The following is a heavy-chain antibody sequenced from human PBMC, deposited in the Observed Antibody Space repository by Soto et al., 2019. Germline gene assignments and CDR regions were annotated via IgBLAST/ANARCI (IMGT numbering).Heavy chain of an antibody. Sequence: PGGSLRLSCAVFGFPFDDYGMSWVRQAPGKGLEWVGRIKRKTDDGTTDYAAPVKGRFTISRDNSKNTLYLQMNSLRAEDTAVYYCSKAPGTSRLPYYFDYWGQGALVTVS. D-gene: IGHD5-12*01. CDR1: GFPFDDYG. V-gene: IGHV3-15*01. J-gene: IGHJ4*02. CDR3: SKAPGTSRLPYYFDY. CDR2: IKRKTDDGTT.